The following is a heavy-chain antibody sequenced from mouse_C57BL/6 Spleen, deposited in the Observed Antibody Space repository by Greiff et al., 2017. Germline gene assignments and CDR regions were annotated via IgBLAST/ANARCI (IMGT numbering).Heavy chain of an antibody. Sequence: VQLQQPGAELVMPGASVKLSCKASGYTFTSYWMHWVKQRPGQGLEWIGEIDPSDSYTNYNQKFKGKATLTVDKSSSTAYMQLSSLTSEDSAVYCCTGKENYGTLLAYWGQGTLVTVSA. J-gene: IGHJ3*01. CDR2: IDPSDSYT. CDR1: GYTFTSYW. V-gene: IGHV1-69*01. D-gene: IGHD1-1*02. CDR3: TGKENYGTLLAY.